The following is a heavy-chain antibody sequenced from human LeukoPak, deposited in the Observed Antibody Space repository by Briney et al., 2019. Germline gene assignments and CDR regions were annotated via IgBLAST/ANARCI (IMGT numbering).Heavy chain of an antibody. CDR3: ARVSLRIVVVAAATTPVGY. V-gene: IGHV1-2*02. CDR2: INPNSGGT. D-gene: IGHD2-2*01. J-gene: IGHJ4*02. CDR1: GYTFTAYY. Sequence: ASVKVSCKASGYTFTAYYMHWVRQAPGQGLEWMGWINPNSGGTNYAQKFQGRVTMTRDTSISTAYMELSRLRSDDTAVYYCARVSLRIVVVAAATTPVGYWGQGTLVTVSS.